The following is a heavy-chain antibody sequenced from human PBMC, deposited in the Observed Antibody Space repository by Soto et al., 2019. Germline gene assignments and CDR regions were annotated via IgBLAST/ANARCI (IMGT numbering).Heavy chain of an antibody. D-gene: IGHD6-13*01. V-gene: IGHV3-30-3*01. CDR3: AKDSSSCYHNDGFSI. CDR1: GFTFSSYA. CDR2: ISYDGSNE. Sequence: PGGSLRLSCAASGFTFSSYAMHWVRQAPGKGLEWVAVISYDGSNEYYADSLKGRFTVSRDNSKNTLYLQMDNLRAEDTAVYYCAKDSSSCYHNDGFSIWGQGTWVTVSS. J-gene: IGHJ3*02.